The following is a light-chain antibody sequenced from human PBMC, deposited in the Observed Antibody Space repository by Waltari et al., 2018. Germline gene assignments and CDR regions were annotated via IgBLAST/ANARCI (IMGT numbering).Light chain of an antibody. J-gene: IGLJ1*01. CDR1: SSYVGNFNR. CDR2: EVS. Sequence: QSALTQPPSVSGSPGQSVTISCTGTSSYVGNFNRVSWYQQPPGTAPKLMIYEVSARPSGVPDRFSGSKSGNTASLTISGLQAEDEADYYCSSYTSSSTYVFGTGTKVTVL. CDR3: SSYTSSSTYV. V-gene: IGLV2-18*02.